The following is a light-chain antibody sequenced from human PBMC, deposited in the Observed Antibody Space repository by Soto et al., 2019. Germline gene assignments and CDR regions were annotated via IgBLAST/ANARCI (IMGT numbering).Light chain of an antibody. CDR2: AAS. J-gene: IGKJ2*01. CDR1: QTISTY. Sequence: DIQMTQSPSSLSASVGDRVTLTCRASQTISTYLNWYQQKPGKAPKFLIYAASRLQSGVPSRFSGSGSGTDFTLTITSLQPEDFATYYCQQSFTTPRTFGQGIKLEIK. CDR3: QQSFTTPRT. V-gene: IGKV1-39*01.